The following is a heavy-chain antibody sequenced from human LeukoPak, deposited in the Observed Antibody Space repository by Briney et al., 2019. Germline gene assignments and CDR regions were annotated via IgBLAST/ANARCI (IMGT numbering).Heavy chain of an antibody. J-gene: IGHJ5*02. D-gene: IGHD3-16*02. CDR3: ARDENGYVWGSFRA. CDR2: INHSGST. Sequence: SETLSLTCAVYGGSFSGFYWSWIRQPPGKGLEWIGEINHSGSTNYNPSLKSRVTISVDTSKNQFSLKLSSVTAADTAVYYCARDENGYVWGSFRAWGQGTLVTVSS. CDR1: GGSFSGFY. V-gene: IGHV4-34*01.